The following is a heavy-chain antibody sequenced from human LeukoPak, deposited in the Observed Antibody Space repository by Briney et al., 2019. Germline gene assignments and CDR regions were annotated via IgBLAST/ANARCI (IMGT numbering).Heavy chain of an antibody. CDR3: ASGYCSGGSCLDY. J-gene: IGHJ4*02. CDR1: GGSISSGGYY. Sequence: SSETLSLTCTVSGGSISSGGYYWSWIRQHPGKGLEWIGYIYYSGSTYYNPSLKSRVTISVDTSKNQFSLKLSSVTAADTAVYYCASGYCSGGSCLDYWGQGTLVTVSS. CDR2: IYYSGST. V-gene: IGHV4-31*03. D-gene: IGHD2-15*01.